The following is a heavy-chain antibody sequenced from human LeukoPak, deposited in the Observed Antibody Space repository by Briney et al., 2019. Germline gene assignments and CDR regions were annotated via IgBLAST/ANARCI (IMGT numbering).Heavy chain of an antibody. CDR3: AREDPGPLDAFDT. CDR1: GFTFAGYA. V-gene: IGHV3-23*01. Sequence: GGSLRLSCAASGFTFAGYAMSWVRQAPGKGLEWVSGISDSGGTTYYADSVKGRFTISRDNSKNTLYLQMNSLRAEDTATHYCAREDPGPLDAFDTWGQGAKVTVSS. CDR2: ISDSGGTT. J-gene: IGHJ3*02.